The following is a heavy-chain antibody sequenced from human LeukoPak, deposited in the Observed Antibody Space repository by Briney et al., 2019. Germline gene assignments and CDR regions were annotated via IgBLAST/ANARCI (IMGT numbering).Heavy chain of an antibody. CDR1: GYSISSGYY. CDR3: ARLNVNYYYMDV. V-gene: IGHV4-38-2*02. Sequence: SETLSLTCTVSGYSISSGYYWGWIRQPPGKGLEWIGSIYHSGSTYYNPSLKSRVTISVDTSKNQFSLKLSSVTAADTAGYYCARLNVNYYYMDVWGKGTAVTVSS. CDR2: IYHSGST. J-gene: IGHJ6*03. D-gene: IGHD2/OR15-2a*01.